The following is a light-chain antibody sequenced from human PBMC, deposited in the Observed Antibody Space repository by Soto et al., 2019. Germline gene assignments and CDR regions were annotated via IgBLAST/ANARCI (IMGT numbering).Light chain of an antibody. CDR2: DAS. Sequence: EVVLTQSPATLSLSPGERATLSCRASQSVTRSLAWYQQKPDQAPRLLIYDASNRPTGNPARFSGSGSGTYFTRTISSLAPEDVEADYWQQHGSWPCTFGRGTKVDLK. CDR1: QSVTRS. J-gene: IGKJ4*01. CDR3: QQHGSWPCT. V-gene: IGKV3-11*01.